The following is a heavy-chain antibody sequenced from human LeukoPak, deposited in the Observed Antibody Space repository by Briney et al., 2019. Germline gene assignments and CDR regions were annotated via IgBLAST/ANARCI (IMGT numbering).Heavy chain of an antibody. J-gene: IGHJ4*02. CDR2: INTNSGGP. CDR3: ARGREVAGTVSY. Sequence: GASVKVSCKTSGYTFTDFYVHWLRQAPGQGLEWMGWINTNSGGPNYPQKSQGRVTMTRDTSSSTAYMELSRLRFDDSAVYYCARGREVAGTVSYWGQGTLVTVSS. D-gene: IGHD6-19*01. V-gene: IGHV1-2*02. CDR1: GYTFTDFY.